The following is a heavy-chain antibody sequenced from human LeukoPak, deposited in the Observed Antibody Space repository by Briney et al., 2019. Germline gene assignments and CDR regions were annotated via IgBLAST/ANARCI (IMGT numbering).Heavy chain of an antibody. Sequence: GGSLRLSCAASGFTFSSYAMSWVRQAPGKGLEWVSAISGSGGSTYYADSVKGRFTISRDNSKNTLYLQMNSLRAEDTAVYYCAKVRSYNWNQRPDFNYWGQGTLVTVSS. V-gene: IGHV3-23*01. CDR1: GFTFSSYA. J-gene: IGHJ4*02. CDR2: ISGSGGST. D-gene: IGHD1-20*01. CDR3: AKVRSYNWNQRPDFNY.